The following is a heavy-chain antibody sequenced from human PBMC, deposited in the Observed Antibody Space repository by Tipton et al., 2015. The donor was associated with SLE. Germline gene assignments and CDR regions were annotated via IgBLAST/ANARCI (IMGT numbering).Heavy chain of an antibody. V-gene: IGHV3-49*04. D-gene: IGHD6-13*01. CDR3: AKDSLSSSWRNGMDV. CDR1: GFTFGDYA. Sequence: SLRLSCTASGFTFGDYAMSWVRQAPGKGLEWVGFIRGKAYGATTEFAASVKGRFTISRDNSKNTLYLQMNSLRAEDTAVYYCAKDSLSSSWRNGMDVWGQGTTVTVSS. CDR2: IRGKAYGATT. J-gene: IGHJ6*02.